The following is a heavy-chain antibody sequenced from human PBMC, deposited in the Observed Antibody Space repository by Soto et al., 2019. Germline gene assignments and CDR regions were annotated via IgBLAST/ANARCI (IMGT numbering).Heavy chain of an antibody. CDR3: ARHQGYSSPDNCFYT. D-gene: IGHD6-13*01. CDR1: GYSFTSYW. CDR2: IDPSDSYT. J-gene: IGHJ5*02. Sequence: GESLKISCKGSGYSFTSYWISWVRQMPGKGLEWMGRIDPSDSYTNYSPSFQGHVTISADKSISTAYLQWSSLKASDTAMYYCARHQGYSSPDNCFYTCDRGTLVSVSS. V-gene: IGHV5-10-1*01.